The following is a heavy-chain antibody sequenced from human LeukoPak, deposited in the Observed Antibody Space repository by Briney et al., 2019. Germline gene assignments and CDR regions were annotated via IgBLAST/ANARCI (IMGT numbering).Heavy chain of an antibody. J-gene: IGHJ4*02. D-gene: IGHD4-17*01. CDR1: GFSFNTYW. V-gene: IGHV3-7*01. CDR2: IKQDGSEK. Sequence: GGSLRLSCAASGFSFNTYWMSWVRQAPGKGLEWVANIKQDGSEKYYVDSVKGRFTISRDNAKNSLYLQMNSLRAEDTAVYYCARDRDTTVTTFDYWGQGTLVTVSS. CDR3: ARDRDTTVTTFDY.